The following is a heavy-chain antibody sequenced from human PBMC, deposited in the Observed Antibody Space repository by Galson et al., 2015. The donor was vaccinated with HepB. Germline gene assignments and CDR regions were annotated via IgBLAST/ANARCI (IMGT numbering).Heavy chain of an antibody. CDR1: GFTFSTYW. CDR3: ARGGSYFNWFDP. D-gene: IGHD1-26*01. V-gene: IGHV3-7*03. CDR2: IKQDGSEK. J-gene: IGHJ5*02. Sequence: SLRLSCAASGFTFSTYWMSWVRQAPGKGLEWVANIKQDGSEKYYVDSVKGRFTISRDNAKNSLYLQMNSLRAEDTAVYYCARGGSYFNWFDPWGQGTLVTVSS.